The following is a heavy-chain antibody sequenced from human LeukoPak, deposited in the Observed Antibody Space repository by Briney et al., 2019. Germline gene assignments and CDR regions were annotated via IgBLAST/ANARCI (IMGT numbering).Heavy chain of an antibody. D-gene: IGHD5-18*01. CDR2: INHSGST. V-gene: IGHV4-34*01. CDR3: ARGPPPYIQLWSAYYYYGMDV. J-gene: IGHJ6*02. CDR1: GGSFSGYY. Sequence: SETLSLICAVYGGSFSGYYWSWIRQPPGKGLEWIGEINHSGSTNYNPSLKSRVTISVDTSKNQFSLKLSSVTAADTAVYYCARGPPPYIQLWSAYYYYGMDVWGQGTTVTVSS.